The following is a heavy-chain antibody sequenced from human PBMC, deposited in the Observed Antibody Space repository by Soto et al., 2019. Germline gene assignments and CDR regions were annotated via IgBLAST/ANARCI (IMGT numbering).Heavy chain of an antibody. CDR3: ARGGGVGVAGSAAFDM. D-gene: IGHD3-3*01. J-gene: IGHJ3*02. CDR1: GYPVTAYY. Sequence: QLHLVQSGAVVKKPGASVTVSCSASGYPVTAYYMHWVRQAPGRGLEWMGGINPATGAAKYTQTFQGRVTMPRDPSTSTGFMGLPGLTSGDTAGFFCARGGGVGVAGSAAFDMWGQGTLVTVSS. V-gene: IGHV1-2*02. CDR2: INPATGAA.